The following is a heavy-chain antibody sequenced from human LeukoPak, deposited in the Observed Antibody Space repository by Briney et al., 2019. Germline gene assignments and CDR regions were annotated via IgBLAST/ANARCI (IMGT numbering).Heavy chain of an antibody. CDR3: ARDRYLSGYDTYYYGMDV. CDR1: GGHISYYY. D-gene: IGHD5-12*01. V-gene: IGHV4-59*13. Sequence: SETLPLTCTVSGGHISYYYCSWVRQPPAKGLEWIGYIYYSDSTNYNPSLKSRVTISVDTSKNQFSLKLSSVTAADTAVYYCARDRYLSGYDTYYYGMDVWGQGTTVTVSS. J-gene: IGHJ6*02. CDR2: IYYSDST.